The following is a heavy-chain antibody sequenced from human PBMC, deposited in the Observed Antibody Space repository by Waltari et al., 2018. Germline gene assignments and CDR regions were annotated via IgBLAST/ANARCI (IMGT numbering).Heavy chain of an antibody. CDR3: AREYGDYSPFDN. D-gene: IGHD4-17*01. Sequence: QVQLQESGPGLVQPLETLSLTCSVSGGSIRPYYWSWIRQPAGKGLEWIGHIFTSGITKYNPSLKSRVTMSVDTSKNQFSLKLTAVTAADTAVYYCAREYGDYSPFDNWGQGTLCKVSA. CDR1: GGSIRPYY. V-gene: IGHV4-4*07. J-gene: IGHJ4*02. CDR2: IFTSGIT.